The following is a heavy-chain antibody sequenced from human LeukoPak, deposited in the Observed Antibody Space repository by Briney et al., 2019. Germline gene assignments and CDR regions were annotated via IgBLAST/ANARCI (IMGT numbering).Heavy chain of an antibody. CDR3: ARASSIGAAGLCDY. CDR2: IYSGGTA. Sequence: GGSLRLSCAASGFTVGSVYMNWVRQAPGKGLEWVSVIYSGGTAFYADSVKGRFTISRDNSKNTLYLQMNSLRAEDTAVYYCARASSIGAAGLCDYWGQGTLVTVSS. J-gene: IGHJ4*02. D-gene: IGHD6-13*01. CDR1: GFTVGSVY. V-gene: IGHV3-53*01.